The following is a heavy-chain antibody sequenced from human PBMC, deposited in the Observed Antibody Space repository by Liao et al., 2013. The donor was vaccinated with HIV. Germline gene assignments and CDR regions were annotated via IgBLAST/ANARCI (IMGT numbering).Heavy chain of an antibody. Sequence: QVQLQASGPGLVKSSETLSLTCTVSGGSISNYYWTWIRQPPGKRLEWIGYIYYSGSTNYNPSFKSRVTMSVDTSKNHFSLKLTSVTAADTAVYYCAARITISGVAIPHALDVWGQGTMVAVSS. V-gene: IGHV4-59*12. D-gene: IGHD3-3*01. CDR3: AARITISGVAIPHALDV. CDR1: GGSISNYY. J-gene: IGHJ3*01. CDR2: IYYSGST.